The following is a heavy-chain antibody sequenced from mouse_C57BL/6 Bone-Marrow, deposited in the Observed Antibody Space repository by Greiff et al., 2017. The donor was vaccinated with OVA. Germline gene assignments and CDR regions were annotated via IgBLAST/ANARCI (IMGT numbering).Heavy chain of an antibody. Sequence: VQLQQSGAELVRPGASVKLSCTASGFNIKDDYMHWVKQRPEQGLEWIGWIDPENGDTEYASKFQGKATITADPSSTTAYLHLSSLTSEDAAFYYCTTGRSVYVYWGQGTTLTVSS. J-gene: IGHJ2*01. CDR1: GFNIKDDY. V-gene: IGHV14-4*01. CDR3: TTGRSVYVY. CDR2: IDPENGDT. D-gene: IGHD1-1*01.